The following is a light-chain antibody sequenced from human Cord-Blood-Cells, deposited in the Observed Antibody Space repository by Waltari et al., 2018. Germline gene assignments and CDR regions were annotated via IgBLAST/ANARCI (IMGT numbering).Light chain of an antibody. Sequence: EIALTQSPATASVSARVTATRPCRASQSVSSYLAWYQQKPGQAPMLLIYDASNRATGIPARFSGSGSGTDFTLTISSLEPEDFAVYYCQQRSNWPPWTFGQGTKVEIK. J-gene: IGKJ1*01. V-gene: IGKV3-11*01. CDR2: DAS. CDR3: QQRSNWPPWT. CDR1: QSVSSY.